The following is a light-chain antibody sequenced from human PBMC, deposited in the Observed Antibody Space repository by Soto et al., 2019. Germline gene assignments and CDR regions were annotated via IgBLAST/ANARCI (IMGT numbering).Light chain of an antibody. V-gene: IGKV3-20*01. CDR3: QQYGSSPMYT. J-gene: IGKJ2*01. CDR2: GAS. Sequence: EIVLTQSPGTLSLSPGERATLSCRASQSVSSGYLAWYQQKPGQAPRLLIYGASSRATGIPDRFSGSGSGTDFTLTISRLEPEDFAVYYCQQYGSSPMYTFGQGPKLEIK. CDR1: QSVSSGY.